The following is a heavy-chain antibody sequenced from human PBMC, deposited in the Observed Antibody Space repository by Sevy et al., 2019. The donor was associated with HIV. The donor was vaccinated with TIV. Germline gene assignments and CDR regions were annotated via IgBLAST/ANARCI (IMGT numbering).Heavy chain of an antibody. CDR1: GITFSSAW. CDR3: TTDLGFYSSK. J-gene: IGHJ4*02. Sequence: GGSLRLSCAASGITFSSAWMSWVRLVPGKGLEWLGRIKSETDGGAADYAAAVKGRFTISRDDSKETLYLQLNSLKTEDPAVYYCTTDLGFYSSKWGQGTLVTVSS. D-gene: IGHD4-4*01. CDR2: IKSETDGGAA. V-gene: IGHV3-15*01.